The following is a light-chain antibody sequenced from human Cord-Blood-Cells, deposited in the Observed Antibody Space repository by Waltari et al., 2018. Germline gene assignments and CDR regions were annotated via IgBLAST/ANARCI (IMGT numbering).Light chain of an antibody. CDR3: QQYYSTPT. CDR1: QSVLYSSNNKNY. V-gene: IGKV4-1*01. J-gene: IGKJ1*01. Sequence: DIAMTQSPDSLAVSLGERATINCKSSQSVLYSSNNKNYLAWYQQKPVQPPKLLIYWASTRESGVPDRFSGSGSGTDFTLTISSLQAEDVAVYYCQQYYSTPTFGQGTKVEIK. CDR2: WAS.